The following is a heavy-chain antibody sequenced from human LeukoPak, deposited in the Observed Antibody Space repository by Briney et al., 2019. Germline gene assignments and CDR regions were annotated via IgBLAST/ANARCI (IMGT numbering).Heavy chain of an antibody. CDR1: GGSISSSSYY. V-gene: IGHV4-39*07. CDR2: IYYSGST. CDR3: ARLSVYYYDSSGYYCDAFDI. J-gene: IGHJ3*02. Sequence: PSETLSLTCTVSGGSISSSSYYWGWIRQPPGKGLEWIGSIYYSGSTYYNPSLKSRVTISVDTSKNQFSLKLSSVTAADTAVYYCARLSVYYYDSSGYYCDAFDIWGQGTMVTVSS. D-gene: IGHD3-22*01.